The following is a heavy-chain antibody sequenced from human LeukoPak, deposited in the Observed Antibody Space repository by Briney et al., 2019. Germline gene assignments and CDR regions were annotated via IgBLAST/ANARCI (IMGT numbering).Heavy chain of an antibody. CDR2: INSDGSST. D-gene: IGHD5-18*01. Sequence: GGSLRLSCAASGFTFSSYWMHWVRQAPGKGLVWVSRINSDGSSTSYADSVKGRFTISRDNAKSTLYLQMNSLRAEDTAVYYCAREREAMVTGFDYWGQGTLVTVSS. CDR3: AREREAMVTGFDY. V-gene: IGHV3-74*01. J-gene: IGHJ4*02. CDR1: GFTFSSYW.